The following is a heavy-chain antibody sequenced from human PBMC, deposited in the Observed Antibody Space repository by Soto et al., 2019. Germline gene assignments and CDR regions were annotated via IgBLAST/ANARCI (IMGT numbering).Heavy chain of an antibody. CDR3: ARGGGYSYGRASDY. D-gene: IGHD5-18*01. CDR1: GFTFSSYW. Sequence: EVQLVESGGGLVQPGGSLRLSCAASGFTFSSYWMHWVRQAPGKGLVWVSRINSDGSSTSYADSVKGRFTISRDNAKNTLYLQMSSLRAEDTAVYYCARGGGYSYGRASDYWGQGTLVTVSS. CDR2: INSDGSST. V-gene: IGHV3-74*01. J-gene: IGHJ4*02.